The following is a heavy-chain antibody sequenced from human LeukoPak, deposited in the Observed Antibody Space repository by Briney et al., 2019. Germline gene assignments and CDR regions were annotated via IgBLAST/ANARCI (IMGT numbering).Heavy chain of an antibody. Sequence: KSSETLSLTCTVSGGSISSGDYYWSWIRQPPGKGLEWIGYIYYSGSTYYNPSLKSRVTISVDTSKNQFSLKLSSVTAADTAVYYCARGCGSTSCSTGNLDYWGQGTLVTVSS. CDR3: ARGCGSTSCSTGNLDY. CDR1: GGSISSGDYY. CDR2: IYYSGST. V-gene: IGHV4-30-4*01. J-gene: IGHJ4*02. D-gene: IGHD2-2*01.